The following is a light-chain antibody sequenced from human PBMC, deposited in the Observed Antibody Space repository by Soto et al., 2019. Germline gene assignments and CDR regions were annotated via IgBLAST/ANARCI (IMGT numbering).Light chain of an antibody. CDR3: SSYAGSNNV. CDR1: SSDVGGYNY. CDR2: EVS. V-gene: IGLV2-8*01. J-gene: IGLJ1*01. Sequence: QSALTQPPSACGSPAQSVTISCTGTSSDVGGYNYVSWYQQHPGKAPKLMIYEVSKRPSGVPDRFSGSKSGNTASLTVSGLQAEDEADYYCSSYAGSNNVFGTGTKLTVL.